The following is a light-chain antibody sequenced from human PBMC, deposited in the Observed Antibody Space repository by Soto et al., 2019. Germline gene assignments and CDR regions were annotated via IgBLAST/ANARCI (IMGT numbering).Light chain of an antibody. J-gene: IGLJ1*01. CDR3: FSYTSSGTYV. CDR2: EVS. Sequence: QSVLTQPASVSGSPGQSITISCTGTSSDVGNYKYVSWYQQHPGKAPKLMIYEVSNRPSGVSNRFSGSKSGNTASLTISGLQAEDETDYYCFSYTSSGTYVFGTVTKVIVL. CDR1: SSDVGNYKY. V-gene: IGLV2-14*01.